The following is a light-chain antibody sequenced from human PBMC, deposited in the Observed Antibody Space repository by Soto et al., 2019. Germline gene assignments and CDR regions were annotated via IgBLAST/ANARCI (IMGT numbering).Light chain of an antibody. J-gene: IGLJ3*02. CDR2: EVT. Sequence: QSALTQPASVSGSPGQSITMSCTGTSSDVASYNFVSWFQLHPGKAPKLMIYEVTNRPSGVSYRFSGSKSGNTASLTISGLQPEDEADYYCSSFTTTNTWVFGTGTKLTVL. V-gene: IGLV2-14*01. CDR3: SSFTTTNTWV. CDR1: SSDVASYNF.